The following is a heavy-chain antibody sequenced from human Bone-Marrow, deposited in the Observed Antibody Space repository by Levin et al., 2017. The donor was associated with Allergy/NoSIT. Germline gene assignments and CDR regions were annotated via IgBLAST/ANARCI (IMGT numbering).Heavy chain of an antibody. D-gene: IGHD6-19*01. CDR1: GGSISSSSYY. CDR2: IYYSGST. V-gene: IGHV4-39*01. CDR3: ARVRSSSGWYYPGYWYFDL. Sequence: SETLSLTCTVSGGSISSSSYYWGWIRQPPGKGLEWIGSIYYSGSTYYNPSLKSRVTISVDTSKNQFSLKLSSVTAADTAVYYCARVRSSSGWYYPGYWYFDLWGRGTLVTVSS. J-gene: IGHJ2*01.